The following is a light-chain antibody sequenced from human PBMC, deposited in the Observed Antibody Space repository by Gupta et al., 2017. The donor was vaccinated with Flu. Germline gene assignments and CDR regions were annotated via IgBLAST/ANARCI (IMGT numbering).Light chain of an antibody. CDR2: LAS. CDR1: PSISSW. V-gene: IGKV1-5*03. CDR3: HQDSSYPIT. Sequence: PSTLSASVGGRVTITCRASPSISSWLAWYQQKPGKGPKLLIYLASTLHDGVSSRFSGSGSGTEFTLTISRLQPDDAATYYCHQDSSYPITFGQGTRLEIK. J-gene: IGKJ5*01.